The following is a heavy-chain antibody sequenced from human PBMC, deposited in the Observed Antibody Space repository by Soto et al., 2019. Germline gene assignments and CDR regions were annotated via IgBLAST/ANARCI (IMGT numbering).Heavy chain of an antibody. V-gene: IGHV1-8*01. J-gene: IGHJ5*02. CDR2: MNPNSGNT. CDR3: ARGFTYLNWFDP. Sequence: GASVKVSCKASGYTFTSYDINWVRQATGQGLEWMGWMNPNSGNTGYAQKFQGRVTMTRNTSISTAYMELSSLRSEDTAVYYCARGFTYLNWFDPWGQGTLVTVSS. D-gene: IGHD2-2*01. CDR1: GYTFTSYD.